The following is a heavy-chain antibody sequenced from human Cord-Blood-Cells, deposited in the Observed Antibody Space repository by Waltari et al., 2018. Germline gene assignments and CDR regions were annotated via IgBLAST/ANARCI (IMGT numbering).Heavy chain of an antibody. J-gene: IGHJ5*02. CDR1: GGTFSSNS. Sequence: QVQLVESGAEVKKPGSSVKVSCKASGGTFSSNSTCWGRQAPGQGLEWMGGIIPFFGTANYAQKFQGRVTITADESTSTAYMELSSLRSEDTAVYYCARMADWNYWFDPWGQGTLVTVSS. D-gene: IGHD1-7*01. V-gene: IGHV1-69*01. CDR3: ARMADWNYWFDP. CDR2: IIPFFGTA.